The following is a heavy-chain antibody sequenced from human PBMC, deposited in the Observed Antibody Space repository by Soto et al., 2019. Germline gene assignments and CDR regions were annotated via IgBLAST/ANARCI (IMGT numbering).Heavy chain of an antibody. Sequence: PSETLSLTCTVSGGSVSSSYWSWIRQPLGKGLEWIGYTYYSGSTSYNPSLKSRVSISMDMSKNQFSLHFTSVTAADTAVYFCARGENTTWYYGYWGQGILVTVSS. J-gene: IGHJ4*02. CDR3: ARGENTTWYYGY. CDR2: TYYSGST. V-gene: IGHV4-59*02. CDR1: GGSVSSSY. D-gene: IGHD3-3*01.